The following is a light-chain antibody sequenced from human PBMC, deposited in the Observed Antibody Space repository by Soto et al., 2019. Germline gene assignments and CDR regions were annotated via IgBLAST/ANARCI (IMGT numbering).Light chain of an antibody. Sequence: EIMMTQSPAPPSVSPGERGPPSRRASQSVSSNLAWYQQKPGQAPRLLIYDASTRATGIPARFSGSGSGTEFTLTISSLQSEDFAVYYCHQYNNWPRTFGQGTKVDIK. CDR3: HQYNNWPRT. CDR1: QSVSSN. V-gene: IGKV3-15*01. CDR2: DAS. J-gene: IGKJ1*01.